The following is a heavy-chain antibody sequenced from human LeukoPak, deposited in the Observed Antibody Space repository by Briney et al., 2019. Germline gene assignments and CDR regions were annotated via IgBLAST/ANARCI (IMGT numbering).Heavy chain of an antibody. CDR3: ARGLGYDFWSGYSPGYYFDY. CDR1: GYTVTRYG. D-gene: IGHD3-3*01. V-gene: IGHV1-18*01. CDR2: ISTYNGNT. J-gene: IGHJ4*02. Sequence: ASVKVSCKASGYTVTRYGISWVRQAPGQGLEWMGWISTYNGNTNYAQKLQGRVTMTTDTSTSTAYMELRSLRSDDTAVYYCARGLGYDFWSGYSPGYYFDYWGQGTLVTVSS.